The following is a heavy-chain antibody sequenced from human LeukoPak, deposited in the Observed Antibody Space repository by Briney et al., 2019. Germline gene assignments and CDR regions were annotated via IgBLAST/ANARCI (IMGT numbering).Heavy chain of an antibody. V-gene: IGHV3-33*06. J-gene: IGHJ4*02. Sequence: GGSLRLSCAASGFTFSSYGMHWVRQAPGKGLEWVAVIWYDGSNKYYADSVKGRFTISRDNSKNTLYLQMNSLRAEDTAVYYCAKGHNTVTTAGEYWGQGTLVTVSS. D-gene: IGHD4-17*01. CDR1: GFTFSSYG. CDR2: IWYDGSNK. CDR3: AKGHNTVTTAGEY.